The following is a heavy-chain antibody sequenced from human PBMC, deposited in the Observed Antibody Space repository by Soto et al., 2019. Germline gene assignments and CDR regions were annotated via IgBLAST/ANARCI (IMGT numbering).Heavy chain of an antibody. D-gene: IGHD2-15*01. J-gene: IGHJ5*02. CDR3: ARTYCSGGSCYPGGNWFDP. Sequence: SGTLSLTCSVSGASISSYYWSWIRQPPGKGLEWIGYTYYSGSTNYNPSLKSRVTMSVDTSKNQFSLKLNSVTAADTAVYYCARTYCSGGSCYPGGNWFDPWGQGTGVTVSA. CDR1: GASISSYY. V-gene: IGHV4-59*01. CDR2: TYYSGST.